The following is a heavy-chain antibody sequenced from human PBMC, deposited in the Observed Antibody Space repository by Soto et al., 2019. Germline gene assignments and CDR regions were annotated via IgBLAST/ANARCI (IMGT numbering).Heavy chain of an antibody. V-gene: IGHV3-11*01. J-gene: IGHJ4*02. Sequence: GGSLRLSCAASGFTFSDYYMSWIRQALGKGLEWLSYISSSGSTIYYADSLKGRFTISRDNAKNSLYLQMNSLRAEDTAVYYCARDPRKYYFDYWGQGTLVTVSS. CDR1: GFTFSDYY. CDR2: ISSSGSTI. CDR3: ARDPRKYYFDY.